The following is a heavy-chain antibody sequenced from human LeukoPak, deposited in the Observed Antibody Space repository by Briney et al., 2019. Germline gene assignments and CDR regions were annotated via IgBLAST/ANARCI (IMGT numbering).Heavy chain of an antibody. J-gene: IGHJ5*02. CDR2: ISAYNGNT. CDR3: ARPGFGEDGENWFDP. CDR1: GYTFTSYY. D-gene: IGHD3-10*01. Sequence: ASVKVSCKASGYTFTSYYMHWVRQAPGQGLEWMGWISAYNGNTNYAQKLQGRVTMTTDTSTSTAYMELRSLRSDDTAVYYCARPGFGEDGENWFDPWGQGTLVTVSS. V-gene: IGHV1-18*04.